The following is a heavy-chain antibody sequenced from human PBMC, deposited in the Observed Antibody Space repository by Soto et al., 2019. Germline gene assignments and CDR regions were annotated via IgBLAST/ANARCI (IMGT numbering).Heavy chain of an antibody. J-gene: IGHJ6*02. CDR3: TRDKGGEFLKGSGMDC. CDR1: GDSITAYY. Sequence: QMQLQESGPGLVKPSETLSLICSVSGDSITAYYLSWLRQSPGKELEWIGYIYHNGETNYNPSLKSRDTISADTSKTQFSLRLSSVTAADTGVYYCTRDKGGEFLKGSGMDCWGQGTTVIVSS. D-gene: IGHD3-10*01. V-gene: IGHV4-59*01. CDR2: IYHNGET.